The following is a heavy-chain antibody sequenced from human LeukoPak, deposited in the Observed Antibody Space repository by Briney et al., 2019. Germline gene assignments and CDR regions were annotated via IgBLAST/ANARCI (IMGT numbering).Heavy chain of an antibody. J-gene: IGHJ4*02. D-gene: IGHD1-26*01. CDR1: GGSFSGYY. Sequence: SETLSLTCAVYGGSFSGYYWSWIRQPPGKGLEWIGEINHSGSTDYIPSLKSRVTISVDTSKNQSSLKLSPVTAADAAVYYCARFSGSYAPNHFDYWGQGTLVTVSS. V-gene: IGHV4-34*01. CDR3: ARFSGSYAPNHFDY. CDR2: INHSGST.